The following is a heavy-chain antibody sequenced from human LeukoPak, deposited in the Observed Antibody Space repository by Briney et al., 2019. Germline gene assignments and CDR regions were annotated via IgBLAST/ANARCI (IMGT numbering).Heavy chain of an antibody. CDR3: ANDYRSGSFHDF. J-gene: IGHJ4*02. Sequence: GGSLRLSCAASGFTFSYYWMHWVRQAPGKGLVWVSVISRRDNYTYYADSVKGRFTISRDNSKNTLYLQMNTLRAEDTAVYYCANDYRSGSFHDFWGQGTLVTVSS. D-gene: IGHD3-10*01. CDR1: GFTFSYYW. CDR2: ISRRDNYT. V-gene: IGHV3-23*01.